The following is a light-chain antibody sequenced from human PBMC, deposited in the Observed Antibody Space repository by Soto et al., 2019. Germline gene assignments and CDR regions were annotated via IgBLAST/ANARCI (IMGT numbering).Light chain of an antibody. CDR2: AAS. CDR1: QSISSY. V-gene: IGKV1-39*01. CDR3: HQSYITPLT. J-gene: IGKJ4*01. Sequence: DIQMTQSPSSLSASVGDRVTITCRASQSISSYLNWYQQKPGKAPKLLIYAASSLQSGVPSRFSGSGSGTEFNLTISSLQPDDFATYYCHQSYITPLTFGGGTKVEIK.